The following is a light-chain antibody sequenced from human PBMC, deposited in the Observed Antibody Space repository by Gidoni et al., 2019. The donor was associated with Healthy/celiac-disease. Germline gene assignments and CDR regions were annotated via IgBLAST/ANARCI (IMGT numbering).Light chain of an antibody. Sequence: IQMTQSPSSLSASVGDRVTITCRASQSISSYLNWYQQKPGKAPKLLIYAASSLQSGVPSRFSGSGSGTDFTLTISSLQPEDFATYYCQQSYSTITFXXXTRLEIK. CDR1: QSISSY. V-gene: IGKV1-39*01. CDR3: QQSYSTIT. J-gene: IGKJ5*01. CDR2: AAS.